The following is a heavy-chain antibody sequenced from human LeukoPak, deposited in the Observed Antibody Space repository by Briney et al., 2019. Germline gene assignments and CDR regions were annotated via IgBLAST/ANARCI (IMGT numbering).Heavy chain of an antibody. CDR3: ARDVGYCSSTSCSLGYYYYYGMDV. CDR1: GYTFTGYY. Sequence: ASVKVSCKASGYTFTGYYMHWVRQAPGQGLEWMGWINPNSGGTNYAQKFQGRVTMTRDTSISTAYMELSRLSSDDTAVYYCARDVGYCSSTSCSLGYYYYYGMDVWGQGTTVTVSS. CDR2: INPNSGGT. V-gene: IGHV1-2*02. J-gene: IGHJ6*02. D-gene: IGHD2-2*01.